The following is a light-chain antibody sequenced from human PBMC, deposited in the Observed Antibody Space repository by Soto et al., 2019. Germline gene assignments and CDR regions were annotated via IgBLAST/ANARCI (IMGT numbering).Light chain of an antibody. CDR2: EVS. V-gene: IGLV2-14*01. CDR3: SSYTSTSTYV. CDR1: SSDVGGYNY. Sequence: QSALTQPASVSGSPGQSITISCTGTSSDVGGYNYVSWYQQHPGKAPKLMIYEVSNRPSGVSNRFSGSKSGNTASLTISGLQAEDEADYYFSSYTSTSTYVFAPGPNVTVL. J-gene: IGLJ1*01.